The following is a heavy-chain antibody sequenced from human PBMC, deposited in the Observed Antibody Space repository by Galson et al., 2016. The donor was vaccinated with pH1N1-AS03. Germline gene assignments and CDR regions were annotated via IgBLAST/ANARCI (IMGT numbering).Heavy chain of an antibody. CDR2: IYYSGTT. J-gene: IGHJ6*02. CDR1: GTPITSGSHY. Sequence: LSLTCSVSGTPITSGSHYWTWIRQLPGKGLEWIGYIYYSGTTKLNPSLATRVTMSVDRSKSQFSLNLMSVTAADTAVYYCARDGQLWPHYYPLDVWGQGTTVTVSS. D-gene: IGHD3-22*01. V-gene: IGHV4-61*01. CDR3: ARDGQLWPHYYPLDV.